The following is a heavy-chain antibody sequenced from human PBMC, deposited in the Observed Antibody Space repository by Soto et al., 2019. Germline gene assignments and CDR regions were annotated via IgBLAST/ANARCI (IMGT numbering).Heavy chain of an antibody. CDR1: GGSISGSNNY. J-gene: IGHJ4*02. Sequence: LSLTCSVSGGSISGSNNYWGWVRQPPGRGLEWIGSIYYSGSTYSNPSLKRRVNLSVDTSKNQFSLRLNSVTAADTAVYYCARHIENNLPHYFPLGGRGPLVTVPS. CDR2: IYYSGST. D-gene: IGHD3-10*02. V-gene: IGHV4-39*01. CDR3: ARHIENNLPHYFPL.